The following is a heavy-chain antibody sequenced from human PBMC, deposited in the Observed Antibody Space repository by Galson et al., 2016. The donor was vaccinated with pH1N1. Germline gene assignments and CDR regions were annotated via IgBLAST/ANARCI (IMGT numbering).Heavy chain of an antibody. CDR1: GYTFIDYP. J-gene: IGHJ4*02. CDR3: ATNAFDY. CDR2: IHTGTGDA. V-gene: IGHV1-3*04. Sequence: SVKVSCKASGYTFIDYPMHWVRQAPGQGLEWMGWIHTGTGDARYSPKFQGRVTLTRDTSATTTYLELRGLGFQDTVVFYCATNAFDYWGQGTLVTVSP.